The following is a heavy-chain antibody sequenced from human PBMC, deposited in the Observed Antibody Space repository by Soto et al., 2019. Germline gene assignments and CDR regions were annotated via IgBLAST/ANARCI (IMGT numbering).Heavy chain of an antibody. CDR2: VYYNGRT. CDR3: ARHSNRNYGLYYFDF. V-gene: IGHV4-39*01. J-gene: IGHJ4*02. D-gene: IGHD4-4*01. Sequence: PSETLSLTCTVSGGSITSGDNYYWGWIRQPPGKGLEYIGSVYYNGRTYYNPSLKSRVTVSADTSNNQFSLKVSSVTAADTAVYYCARHSNRNYGLYYFDFWGLGALVTVSS. CDR1: GGSITSGDNYY.